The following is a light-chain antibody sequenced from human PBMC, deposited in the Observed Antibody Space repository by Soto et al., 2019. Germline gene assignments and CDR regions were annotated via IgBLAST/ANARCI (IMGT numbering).Light chain of an antibody. Sequence: DIPMTQSPSTLSASVGDRVTITCRASQSISTWLAWYQQKPGKAPKLLIYKASSLESGVPSRFSGSGSGTEFTLTISSLQPDDFATYYCQQYNIYPTFGGGTKVEIQ. CDR3: QQYNIYPT. CDR1: QSISTW. J-gene: IGKJ4*01. CDR2: KAS. V-gene: IGKV1-5*03.